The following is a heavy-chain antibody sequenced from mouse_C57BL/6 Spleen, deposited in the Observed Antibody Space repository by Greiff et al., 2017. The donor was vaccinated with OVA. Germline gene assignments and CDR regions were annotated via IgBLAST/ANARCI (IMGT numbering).Heavy chain of an antibody. CDR1: GYTFTSYT. J-gene: IGHJ3*01. CDR2: INPSSGYT. Sequence: VQLQQSGAELARPGASVKMSCKASGYTFTSYTMHWVKQRPGQGLEWIGYINPSSGYTKYNQKFKDKATLTADKSSSTAYMQLSSLASEDSAVYYCARGGEGGFAYWGQGTLVTVSA. CDR3: ARGGEGGFAY. V-gene: IGHV1-4*01.